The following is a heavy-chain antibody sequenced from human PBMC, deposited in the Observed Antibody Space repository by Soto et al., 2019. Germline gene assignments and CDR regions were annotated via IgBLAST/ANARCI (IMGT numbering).Heavy chain of an antibody. CDR3: ASSGSWGDLLNPGNY. CDR1: GGTFSSYA. V-gene: IGHV1-69*01. D-gene: IGHD1-26*01. CDR2: IIPIFGTA. Sequence: QVQLVQSGAEVKKPGSSVKVSCKASGGTFSSYAISWVRQAPGQGLEWMGGIIPIFGTANYEQKFQGGVTITADESTSTVYMELRSLRSEDTAVYYCASSGSWGDLLNPGNYWGQGTLVTVSS. J-gene: IGHJ4*02.